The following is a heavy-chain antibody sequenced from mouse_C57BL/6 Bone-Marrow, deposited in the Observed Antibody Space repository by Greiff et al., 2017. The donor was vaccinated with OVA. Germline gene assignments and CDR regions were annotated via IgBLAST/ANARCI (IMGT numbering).Heavy chain of an antibody. D-gene: IGHD4-1*02. CDR3: ARDQLGRGYFDV. V-gene: IGHV7-1*01. CDR2: SRNKANDYTT. CDR1: GFTFSDFY. Sequence: EVKLVESGGGLVQSGRSLRLSCATSGFTFSDFYMEWVRQAPGKGLEWIAASRNKANDYTTEYSASVMGRFIVSRDTSQSILYLQMNALRAEDTAIYYCARDQLGRGYFDVWGTGTTVTVSS. J-gene: IGHJ1*03.